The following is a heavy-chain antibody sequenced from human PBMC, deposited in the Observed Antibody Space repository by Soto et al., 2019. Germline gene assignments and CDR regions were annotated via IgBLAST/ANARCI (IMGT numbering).Heavy chain of an antibody. CDR2: FYTSGST. V-gene: IGHV4-4*07. CDR3: ARDRGGFDY. Sequence: SETLSLTCTVSGGSISSYYWSWIRQPAGKGPEWIGRFYTSGSTIYNPSLKSRVTMSVDTSNNQFSLKLTSVTPADTAVYYCARDRGGFDYWGQGTLVTVS. CDR1: GGSISSYY. J-gene: IGHJ4*02. D-gene: IGHD3-10*01.